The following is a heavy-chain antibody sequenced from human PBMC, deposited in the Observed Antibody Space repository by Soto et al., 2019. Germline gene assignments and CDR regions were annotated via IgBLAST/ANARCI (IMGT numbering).Heavy chain of an antibody. D-gene: IGHD5-18*01. Sequence: GSLRLSCAASGFTVSSNYMSWVRQAPGKGLEWVSVIYSGGSAYYADSVKGRFTISRDNSKNTLYLQMNSLRAEDTAVYYCARHGYSYGWGYFDYWGQGTLVTVSS. CDR1: GFTVSSNY. V-gene: IGHV3-66*04. CDR2: IYSGGSA. J-gene: IGHJ4*02. CDR3: ARHGYSYGWGYFDY.